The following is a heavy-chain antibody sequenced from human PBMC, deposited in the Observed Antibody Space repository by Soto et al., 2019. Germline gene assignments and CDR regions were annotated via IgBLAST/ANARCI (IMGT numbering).Heavy chain of an antibody. D-gene: IGHD2-2*01. Sequence: EVQLVESGGDLVQPGGSLRLSCVASGFSFRTYWMHWVRQGPGKGLVWVSRINSDGVSTGYADSVEGRFTISRDNAKNTLYLQMNSLRVDDTAVYYCAGGTATSLIGYWGQGTLVSVSS. CDR2: INSDGVST. CDR1: GFSFRTYW. CDR3: AGGTATSLIGY. J-gene: IGHJ4*02. V-gene: IGHV3-74*02.